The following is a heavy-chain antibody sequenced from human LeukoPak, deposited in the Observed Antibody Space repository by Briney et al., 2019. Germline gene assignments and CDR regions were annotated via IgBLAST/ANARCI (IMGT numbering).Heavy chain of an antibody. V-gene: IGHV4-31*03. D-gene: IGHD3-10*01. CDR2: IYYSGST. J-gene: IGHJ6*02. Sequence: SETLSLTCTVSGGSISSGGYYWSWIRQHPGKGLEWIGYIYYSGSTYYSPSLKSRVTISVDTSKNQFSLKLSSVTAADTAVYYCARLNTMVPTTYYYYGMDVWGQGTTVTVSS. CDR3: ARLNTMVPTTYYYYGMDV. CDR1: GGSISSGGYY.